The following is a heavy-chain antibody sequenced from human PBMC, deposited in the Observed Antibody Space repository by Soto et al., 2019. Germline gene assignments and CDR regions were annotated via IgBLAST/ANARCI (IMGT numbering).Heavy chain of an antibody. J-gene: IGHJ2*01. V-gene: IGHV3-48*02. CDR3: ARDSSGWYWYFDL. CDR2: ISSSSSTI. D-gene: IGHD6-19*01. CDR1: GFTFSSYT. Sequence: EVQLVESGGGLVQPGGSLSLSFLASGFTFSSYTRNWFGQPPGKGREGVSYISSSSSTIAYADSVKGRFTISRDNAKNSLYLQMNSLRDEDTAVYYCARDSSGWYWYFDLWGRGTLVTVSS.